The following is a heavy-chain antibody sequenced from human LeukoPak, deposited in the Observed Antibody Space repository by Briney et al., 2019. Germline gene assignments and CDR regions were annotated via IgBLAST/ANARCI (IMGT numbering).Heavy chain of an antibody. J-gene: IGHJ4*02. Sequence: SVKVSCKASGYTFTGYYIHWVRQAPGQGLEWMGGIIPIFGTANYAQKFQGRVTITADESTSTAYMELRSLRSEDTAVYYCARDYYDSSGYYYVEDYWGQGTLVTVSS. CDR3: ARDYYDSSGYYYVEDY. D-gene: IGHD3-22*01. CDR2: IIPIFGTA. CDR1: GYTFTGYY. V-gene: IGHV1-69*13.